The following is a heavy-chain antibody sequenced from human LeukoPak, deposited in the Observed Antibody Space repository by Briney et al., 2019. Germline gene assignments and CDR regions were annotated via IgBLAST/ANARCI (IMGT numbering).Heavy chain of an antibody. J-gene: IGHJ4*02. Sequence: GGSLRLSCAASGFTFSSYSMNWVRQAPGKGLEWVSSISSSSSYIYYADSVKGLFTISRDNAKNSLYLQMNSLRAEDTAVYYCATSASYSIHYSDYWGQGTLVTVSS. CDR1: GFTFSSYS. CDR3: ATSASYSIHYSDY. V-gene: IGHV3-21*01. D-gene: IGHD6-13*01. CDR2: ISSSSSYI.